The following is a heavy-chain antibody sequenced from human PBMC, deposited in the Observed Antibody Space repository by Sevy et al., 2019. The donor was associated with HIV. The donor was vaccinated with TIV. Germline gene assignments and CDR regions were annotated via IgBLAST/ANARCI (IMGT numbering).Heavy chain of an antibody. D-gene: IGHD5-12*01. CDR1: GGPISSYY. Sequence: SETLSLTCSVSGGPISSYYLSWIRQPPGKRLEWIGYIHYSGSTNYNPSLNSRLTISVDTSKNQFSLRLTSVTAADTAVYYCARAPPVRSGDDSLNWFDPWGQGILVTVSS. CDR2: IHYSGST. CDR3: ARAPPVRSGDDSLNWFDP. V-gene: IGHV4-59*01. J-gene: IGHJ5*02.